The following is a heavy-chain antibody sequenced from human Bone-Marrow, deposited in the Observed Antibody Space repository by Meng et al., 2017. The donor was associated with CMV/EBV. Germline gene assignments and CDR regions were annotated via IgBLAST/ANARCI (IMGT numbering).Heavy chain of an antibody. Sequence: GESLKISCAASGFSFSYYSMHWVRQAPGKRLEWVSFIQYDGNHKYDAESVKGRFTISRDNSKNMVYLQMNRLRPEDTAVYYCAKDIRHCRSTSCYPLFFFDSWGQGTLVTVSS. J-gene: IGHJ4*02. V-gene: IGHV3-30*02. CDR3: AKDIRHCRSTSCYPLFFFDS. CDR1: GFSFSYYS. D-gene: IGHD2-2*01. CDR2: IQYDGNHK.